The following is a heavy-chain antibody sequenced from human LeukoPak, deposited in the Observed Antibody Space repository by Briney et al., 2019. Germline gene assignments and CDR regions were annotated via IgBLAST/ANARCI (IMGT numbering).Heavy chain of an antibody. J-gene: IGHJ3*02. CDR2: IRYDGSNK. CDR3: ARDGSTMIVGGGAFDI. Sequence: GGSLGLSCAASGFTFSSYGMHWVRQAPGKGLEWVAFIRYDGSNKYCADSVKGRFTISRDNSKNTLYLQMNSLRAEDTAVYYCARDGSTMIVGGGAFDIWGQGTMVTVSS. D-gene: IGHD3-22*01. V-gene: IGHV3-30*02. CDR1: GFTFSSYG.